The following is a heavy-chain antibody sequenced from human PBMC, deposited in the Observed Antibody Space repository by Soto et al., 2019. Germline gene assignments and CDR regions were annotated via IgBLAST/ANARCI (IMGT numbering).Heavy chain of an antibody. CDR1: GFSFSTYW. V-gene: IGHV3-74*01. CDR3: ARDEGRQGPEYFHH. CDR2: INVDGNTI. J-gene: IGHJ1*01. Sequence: EVQLVESGGGLVQPGGSLRLSCAASGFSFSTYWMYWVRQAPGKGLVWVSRINVDGNTINYADSVKGRFTVSRDNAKNPLYLQMNSLRAEDTAVYYCARDEGRQGPEYFHHWGQGTLVTVSS.